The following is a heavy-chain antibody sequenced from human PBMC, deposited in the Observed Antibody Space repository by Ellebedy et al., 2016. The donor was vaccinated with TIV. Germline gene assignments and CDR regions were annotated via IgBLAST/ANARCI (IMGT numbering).Heavy chain of an antibody. D-gene: IGHD5-12*01. Sequence: GRFTISRDNSKNTLYLQMNSLTAEDTAVYYCASSRGYGPLEYWGQGTLVTVSS. V-gene: IGHV3-33*03. CDR3: ASSRGYGPLEY. J-gene: IGHJ4*02.